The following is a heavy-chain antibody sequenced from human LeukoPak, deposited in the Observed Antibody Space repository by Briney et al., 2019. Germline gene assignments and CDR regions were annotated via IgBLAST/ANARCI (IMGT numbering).Heavy chain of an antibody. Sequence: GASVKVSCKASGGTFSSYAISWVRQAPGQGLEWMGGIIPIFGTANYAQKFQGRVTITADESTSTAYMELRSLRSEDTAVYYCAKTPTNSGDYLFVDYWGQGTLVTVSS. CDR1: GGTFSSYA. D-gene: IGHD4-17*01. CDR2: IIPIFGTA. V-gene: IGHV1-69*13. J-gene: IGHJ4*02. CDR3: AKTPTNSGDYLFVDY.